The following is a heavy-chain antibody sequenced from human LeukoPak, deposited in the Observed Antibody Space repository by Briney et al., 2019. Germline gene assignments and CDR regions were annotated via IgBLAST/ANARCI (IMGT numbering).Heavy chain of an antibody. CDR2: INPDSGRT. D-gene: IGHD6-25*01. J-gene: IGHJ3*01. CDR3: ARSSGLKAPRASIDV. CDR1: GNSFTSYY. V-gene: IGHV1-2*02. Sequence: GASVSLSCKASGNSFTSYYIHWVRQAPGQGLEWMGWINPDSGRTKFSQKFQDTLTMTRETSTNTVYMDLNRLKPDDTPVYYCARSSGLKAPRASIDVWGQGTMVTISS.